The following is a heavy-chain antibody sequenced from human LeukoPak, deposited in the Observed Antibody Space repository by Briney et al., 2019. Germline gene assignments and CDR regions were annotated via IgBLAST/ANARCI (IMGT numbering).Heavy chain of an antibody. D-gene: IGHD6-13*01. J-gene: IGHJ4*02. V-gene: IGHV4-34*01. CDR2: INHSGST. CDR1: GGSFSGYY. Sequence: SETLSLTCAVYGGSFSGYYWSWIRQPPGKGLEWIGEINHSGSTNYNPSLKSRVTISVDTSKNQFSLKLSSVTAADTAVYYCARYHSSSWYFDYWGQGTLVTVPS. CDR3: ARYHSSSWYFDY.